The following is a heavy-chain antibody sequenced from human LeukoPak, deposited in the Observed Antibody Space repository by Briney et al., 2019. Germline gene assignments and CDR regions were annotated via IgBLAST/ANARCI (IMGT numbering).Heavy chain of an antibody. J-gene: IGHJ4*02. Sequence: ASVNVSCKASGGSFASYAINWVRQAPGQGLEWMGGIIPIYDTTNYAHKFQGRVTITADESTSTAYMELSSLRSEDTAVYYCARLTTVVTDDHYWGQGTLVTVSS. D-gene: IGHD4-23*01. CDR2: IIPIYDTT. CDR1: GGSFASYA. CDR3: ARLTTVVTDDHY. V-gene: IGHV1-69*13.